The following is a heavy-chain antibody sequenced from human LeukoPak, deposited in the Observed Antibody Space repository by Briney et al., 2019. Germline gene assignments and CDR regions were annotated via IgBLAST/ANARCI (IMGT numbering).Heavy chain of an antibody. J-gene: IGHJ4*02. CDR1: GFTFSSYA. Sequence: GGSLRLSCAASGFTFSSYAMSWVRQAPGKGLEWVSAISGSGGSTYYADSVKGRFTISRDNSKNTLYLQMNSLRAEDTAVYYCARRGGGYQLLYRGYFDYWGQGTLGTVSS. CDR2: ISGSGGST. D-gene: IGHD2-2*02. CDR3: ARRGGGYQLLYRGYFDY. V-gene: IGHV3-23*01.